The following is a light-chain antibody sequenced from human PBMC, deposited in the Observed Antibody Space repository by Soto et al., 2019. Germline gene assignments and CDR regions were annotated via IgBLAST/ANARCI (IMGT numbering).Light chain of an antibody. CDR1: QTISSW. CDR2: KAS. Sequence: DIHLTQSPSLLSASVRDRVTITFRASQTISSWLAWYQQKPGKAPKLLIYKASTLKSGVPSRFSGSGSGTDFTLTISSLQPEDFATYYCQQLNDYPITFGQGTRLEIK. J-gene: IGKJ5*01. CDR3: QQLNDYPIT. V-gene: IGKV1-5*03.